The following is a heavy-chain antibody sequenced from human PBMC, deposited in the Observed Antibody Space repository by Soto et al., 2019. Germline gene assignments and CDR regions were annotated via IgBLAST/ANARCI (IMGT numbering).Heavy chain of an antibody. V-gene: IGHV3-74*01. CDR1: GFPFSSYW. CDR2: INTDGSTT. Sequence: GGSLSLSCAASGFPFSSYWMHWVRQTPEKGLVWVSHINTDGSTTTYADSVKGRFTISRDNAKNTLFLQMNSLRAEDTAVYYCAYSSTPFDYWGQGTLVTVSS. D-gene: IGHD6-13*01. J-gene: IGHJ4*02. CDR3: AYSSTPFDY.